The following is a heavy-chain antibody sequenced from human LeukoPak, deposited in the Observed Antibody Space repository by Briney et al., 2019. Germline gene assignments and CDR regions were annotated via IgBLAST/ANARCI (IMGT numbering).Heavy chain of an antibody. CDR1: GCSISSYY. J-gene: IGHJ6*02. D-gene: IGHD2-15*01. CDR3: ARLGYCSGGSCYYYGMDV. Sequence: SETLSLTCTVSGCSISSYYMSWIRQPAGKGLEWIARIYTSGSTKYNPSLKSRGTMSVDTTKNQFSLKLRSVTAEGTAVYYCARLGYCSGGSCYYYGMDVWGQGTTVTVSS. CDR2: IYTSGST. V-gene: IGHV4-4*07.